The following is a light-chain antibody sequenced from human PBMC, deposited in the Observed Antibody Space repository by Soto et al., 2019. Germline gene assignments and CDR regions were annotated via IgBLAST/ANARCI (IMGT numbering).Light chain of an antibody. CDR1: QDISNY. Sequence: DIQMTQSPSSLSASVGDRVTITCQASQDISNYLNWYQQKPGKAPKLLIYDATILETGIPSSFSGGGSGTDFTITISRLQPEDITTYYCQQYDNLLITFGQGTRLEIK. CDR3: QQYDNLLIT. CDR2: DAT. J-gene: IGKJ5*01. V-gene: IGKV1-33*01.